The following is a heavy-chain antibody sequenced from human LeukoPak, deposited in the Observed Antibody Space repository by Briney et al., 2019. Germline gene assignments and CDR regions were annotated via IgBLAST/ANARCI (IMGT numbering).Heavy chain of an antibody. CDR1: GYTFTSYA. CDR3: ARDLYDYGDYGTLFDY. Sequence: ASVKVSCKASGYTFTSYAMNWVRQAPGQGLEWMGWINTNTGNPTYAQGFTGRFVFSLDTSVSTAYLQISSLKAEDTAVYYCARDLYDYGDYGTLFDYWGQGTLVTVSS. J-gene: IGHJ4*02. V-gene: IGHV7-4-1*02. D-gene: IGHD4-17*01. CDR2: INTNTGNP.